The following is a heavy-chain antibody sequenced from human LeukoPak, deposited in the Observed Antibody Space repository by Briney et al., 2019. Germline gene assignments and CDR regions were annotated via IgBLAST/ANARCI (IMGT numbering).Heavy chain of an antibody. D-gene: IGHD3-22*01. CDR3: ARVEYYDRGYYGMDV. Sequence: HPGGSLRLSCAASGFTFSSYSMSWVRQAPGKGLEWVSYISSSSSSTIYQADSVKGRFTISRDNAKNSLYLQMNSLRDEDTAVYYCARVEYYDRGYYGMDVWGQGTTVTVSS. CDR1: GFTFSSYS. J-gene: IGHJ6*02. V-gene: IGHV3-48*02. CDR2: ISSSSSSTI.